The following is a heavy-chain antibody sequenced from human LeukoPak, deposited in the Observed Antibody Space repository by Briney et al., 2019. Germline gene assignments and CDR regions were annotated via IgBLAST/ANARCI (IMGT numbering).Heavy chain of an antibody. Sequence: PSETLSLTCTVSGXSISSSPYYWGWIRQPPGKGLEWIRSVYYSGNTYYNPSLKSRVTMSVDTSKNQFSLKLSSVTAADTAVYYCARRKIAFGGVIVPFDHWGQGTLVTVSS. J-gene: IGHJ4*02. CDR1: GXSISSSPYY. D-gene: IGHD3-16*02. CDR3: ARRKIAFGGVIVPFDH. V-gene: IGHV4-39*01. CDR2: VYYSGNT.